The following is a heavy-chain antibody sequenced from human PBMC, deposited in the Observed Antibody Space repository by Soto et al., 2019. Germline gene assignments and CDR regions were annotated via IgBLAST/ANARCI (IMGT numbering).Heavy chain of an antibody. Sequence: SETLSLTCAISGGSISNTNWWSWVRQPPGKGLEWIGEIYHSGSTNYKPSHKSRLTISVDKSRNQFSLSLSSVTAADTAVYYCASRLGATRFDNWGQGILVTVSS. V-gene: IGHV4-4*02. CDR2: IYHSGST. CDR1: GGSISNTNW. J-gene: IGHJ4*02. CDR3: ASRLGATRFDN. D-gene: IGHD1-26*01.